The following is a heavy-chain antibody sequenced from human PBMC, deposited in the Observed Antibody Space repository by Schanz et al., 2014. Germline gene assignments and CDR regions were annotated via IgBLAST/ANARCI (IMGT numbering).Heavy chain of an antibody. D-gene: IGHD3-16*01. Sequence: QDQLLQSGAAVKKPGSSVRVSCKASGGTLDTYKIAWVRQVPGQGLEWMGRIIPFLAVSNYAQDFQGRVTFTADRATSTVHMDLRSLRSEATGLYYCARAGRGYAYPLNSCPMDVWGQGKTVIVSS. CDR2: IIPFLAVS. CDR1: GGTLDTYK. V-gene: IGHV1-69*02. J-gene: IGHJ6*02. CDR3: ARAGRGYAYPLNSCPMDV.